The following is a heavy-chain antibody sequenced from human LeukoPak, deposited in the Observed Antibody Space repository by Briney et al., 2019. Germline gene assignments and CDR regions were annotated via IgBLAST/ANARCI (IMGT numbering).Heavy chain of an antibody. V-gene: IGHV3-7*01. D-gene: IGHD6-19*01. CDR3: ARVEQEWLVHYYYYYMDV. CDR1: GFTFSSYW. Sequence: GGSLRLSCAASGFTFSSYWMSWVRQAPGKGLEWVANIKKDGSEKYYVDSVKGPFTISRDNAKKSLYLQMNSLRDEDTAVYYCARVEQEWLVHYYYYYMDVWGKGTTVTVSS. J-gene: IGHJ6*03. CDR2: IKKDGSEK.